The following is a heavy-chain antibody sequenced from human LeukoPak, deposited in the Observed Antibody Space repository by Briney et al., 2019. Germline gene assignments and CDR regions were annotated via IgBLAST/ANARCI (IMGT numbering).Heavy chain of an antibody. J-gene: IGHJ2*01. Sequence: PGGSLRLSCAASGFTFSSYGMSWVRQAPGKGLEWVSVIYSGGSTYYADSVKGRFTISRDNSKNTLYLQMNSLRAEDTAVYYCASGGFYWYFDLWGRGTLVTVSS. CDR3: ASGGFYWYFDL. V-gene: IGHV3-53*01. CDR1: GFTFSSYG. CDR2: IYSGGST.